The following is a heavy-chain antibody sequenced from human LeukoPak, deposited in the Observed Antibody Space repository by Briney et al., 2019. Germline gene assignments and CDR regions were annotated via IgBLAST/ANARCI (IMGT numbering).Heavy chain of an antibody. Sequence: GASVKVSCKASGYTFSGYYMHWVRQAPGQGLEWMGWINPKSGGTNEAQKFHDRVTMTRDTSIRTAYMEVSRLRSDDTAMYYCAKTDNKYDSRLLFNWGQGTQIIVSS. CDR3: AKTDNKYDSRLLFN. CDR2: INPKSGGT. D-gene: IGHD3-22*01. J-gene: IGHJ1*01. V-gene: IGHV1-2*02. CDR1: GYTFSGYY.